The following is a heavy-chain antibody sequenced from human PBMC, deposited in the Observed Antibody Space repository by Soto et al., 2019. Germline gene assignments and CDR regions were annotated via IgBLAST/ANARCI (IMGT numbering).Heavy chain of an antibody. J-gene: IGHJ4*02. D-gene: IGHD3-22*01. CDR2: ISYDGSNK. Sequence: PGGSLRLSCAASGFTFSSYAMHWVRQAPGKGLEWVAVISYDGSNKYYADSVKGRFTISRDNSKNTLYLQMNSLRAEDTAVYYCAREPEFDNYYDSSGYLDYFDYWGQGTLVTVSS. V-gene: IGHV3-30-3*01. CDR3: AREPEFDNYYDSSGYLDYFDY. CDR1: GFTFSSYA.